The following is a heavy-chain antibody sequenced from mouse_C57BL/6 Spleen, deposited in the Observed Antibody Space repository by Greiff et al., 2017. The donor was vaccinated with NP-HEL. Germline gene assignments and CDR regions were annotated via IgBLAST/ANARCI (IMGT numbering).Heavy chain of an antibody. CDR3: ARSPPYYGSSPFAY. CDR2: IDPANGNT. Sequence: EVQRVESVAELVRPGASVKLSCTASGFNIKNTYMHWVKQRPEQGLEWIGRIDPANGNTKYAPKFPGKATITADTSSNTAYLQLSSLTSEDTAIYYCARSPPYYGSSPFAYWGQGTLVTVSA. J-gene: IGHJ3*01. V-gene: IGHV14-3*01. D-gene: IGHD1-1*01. CDR1: GFNIKNTY.